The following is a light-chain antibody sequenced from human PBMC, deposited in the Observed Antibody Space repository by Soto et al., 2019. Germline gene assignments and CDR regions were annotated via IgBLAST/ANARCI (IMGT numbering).Light chain of an antibody. Sequence: QSVLTQPPSVSGSPGQSVTISCTGTSSDVGNYDRVSWYQQPPGTAPKLMIYEVTNRPSGVPDRFSGSKSGNTASLTISGLQAEDESDYYCSLYTSSSTLVFGGGTKVTVL. CDR1: SSDVGNYDR. CDR3: SLYTSSSTLV. V-gene: IGLV2-18*01. CDR2: EVT. J-gene: IGLJ2*01.